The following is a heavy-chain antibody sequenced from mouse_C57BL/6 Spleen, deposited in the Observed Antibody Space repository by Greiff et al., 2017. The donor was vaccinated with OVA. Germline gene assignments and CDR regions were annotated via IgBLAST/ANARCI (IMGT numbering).Heavy chain of an antibody. CDR2: IHPNSGST. CDR1: GYTFTSYW. Sequence: QVQLQQPGAELVKPGASVTLSCKASGYTFTSYWMHWVKQRPGQGLEWIGMIHPNSGSTNYNEKFKSKATLTVDKSSSTAYMQLSSLTSEDSAVYYCASQLRLPHYYAMDYWGQGTSVTVSS. V-gene: IGHV1-64*01. J-gene: IGHJ4*01. CDR3: ASQLRLPHYYAMDY. D-gene: IGHD3-2*02.